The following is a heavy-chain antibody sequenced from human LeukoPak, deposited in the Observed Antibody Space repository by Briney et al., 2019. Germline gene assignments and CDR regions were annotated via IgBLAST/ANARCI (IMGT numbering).Heavy chain of an antibody. V-gene: IGHV4-31*03. Sequence: SQTLSLTCTVSGGSISSGGYYWSWLRQHPGNGLEGIGYTYYSGSTYYNPSLKSRVTLSVATSKNEVSLKLSSVTAADAAVYYCARGFGDHGMDVWGQGTTVTVSS. D-gene: IGHD3-10*01. J-gene: IGHJ6*01. CDR3: ARGFGDHGMDV. CDR1: GGSISSGGYY. CDR2: TYYSGST.